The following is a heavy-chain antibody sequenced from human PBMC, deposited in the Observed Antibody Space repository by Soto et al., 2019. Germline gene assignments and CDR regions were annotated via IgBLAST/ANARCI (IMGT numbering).Heavy chain of an antibody. CDR1: GFTFTTYA. J-gene: IGHJ6*02. D-gene: IGHD2-15*01. V-gene: IGHV3-23*01. CDR3: AKILSPHMIGDGMDI. Sequence: PGGSLRLSCAASGFTFTTYAMIWLRQAPGQGLEWVSAIGATGDNTYYADSVRGRFTISRDNSKNTLYLQMNTLSAEDTAIYYCAKILSPHMIGDGMDIWGQGTTVTVSS. CDR2: IGATGDNT.